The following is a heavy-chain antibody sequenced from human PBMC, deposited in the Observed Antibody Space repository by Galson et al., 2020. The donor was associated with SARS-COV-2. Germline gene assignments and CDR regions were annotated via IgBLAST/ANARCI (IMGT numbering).Heavy chain of an antibody. CDR1: GFTFVGYW. CDR2: IRRDGNEI. V-gene: IGHV3-7*03. J-gene: IGHJ4*02. D-gene: IGHD2-2*01. CDR3: ARDRDPQRNFFDF. Sequence: GGSLRLSCAASGFTFVGYWMSWVRQAPGKGLEWVANIRRDGNEIYYVDSVKGRFTISRDNAKNSVYLQMNNVRADDTAVYFCARDRDPQRNFFDFWGQGTLVTVSS.